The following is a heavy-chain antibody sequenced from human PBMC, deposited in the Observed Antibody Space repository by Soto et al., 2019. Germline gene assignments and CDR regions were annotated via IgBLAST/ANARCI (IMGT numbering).Heavy chain of an antibody. J-gene: IGHJ3*02. CDR1: GYTFTSYY. V-gene: IGHV1-46*01. CDR2: INPSGGST. D-gene: IGHD6-13*01. Sequence: ASVKVSCKASGYTFTSYYMHWVRQAPGQGLEWMGIINPSGGSTSYAQKFQGRVTMTRDTSTSTVYMELSSLRSEDTAVYYCARDRPSSIGTQLVPHRRAPEDAFDIWGQGTMVTVSS. CDR3: ARDRPSSIGTQLVPHRRAPEDAFDI.